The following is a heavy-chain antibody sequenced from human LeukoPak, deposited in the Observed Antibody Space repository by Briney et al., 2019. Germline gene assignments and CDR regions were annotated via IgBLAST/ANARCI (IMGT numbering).Heavy chain of an antibody. D-gene: IGHD3-22*01. Sequence: GASVKVSCKASGGTFSSYAISWVRQAPGQGLEWMGWISAYNGNTNYAQKLQGRVTMTTDTSTSTAYMELRSLRSDDTAVYYCARVWGDDSSGYYSDWGQGTLVTVSS. J-gene: IGHJ4*02. CDR3: ARVWGDDSSGYYSD. CDR2: ISAYNGNT. CDR1: GGTFSSYA. V-gene: IGHV1-18*01.